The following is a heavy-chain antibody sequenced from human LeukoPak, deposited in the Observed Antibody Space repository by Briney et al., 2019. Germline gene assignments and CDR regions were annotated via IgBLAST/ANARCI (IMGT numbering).Heavy chain of an antibody. V-gene: IGHV4-34*01. CDR3: AREYYYLPVFDP. CDR2: INHSGST. D-gene: IGHD3-10*01. J-gene: IGHJ5*02. Sequence: PSETLSLTCAVYGGSFSGYYWSWIRQPPGKGLEWIGEINHSGSTNYNPSLKSRVTISVDTSKNQFSLKLSSVTAADTAVYYCAREYYYLPVFDPWGQGTLVTVSS. CDR1: GGSFSGYY.